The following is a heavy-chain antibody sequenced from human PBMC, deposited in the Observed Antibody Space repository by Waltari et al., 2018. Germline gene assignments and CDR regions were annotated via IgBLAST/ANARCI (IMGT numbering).Heavy chain of an antibody. Sequence: EVQLLDSGGGLVQQRGFVRLPCVASEFTFRPYSVSLVLQAPGKGLEWLSILSGKGRGTYEAESLKGRFTISRDNSKNTLYLEMNSLRAEDTAIYYCVKRGVFGLGNSFKNNWFDSWGQGTLVTVSS. CDR2: LSGKGRGT. CDR1: EFTFRPYS. D-gene: IGHD7-27*01. J-gene: IGHJ5*01. V-gene: IGHV3-23*01. CDR3: VKRGVFGLGNSFKNNWFDS.